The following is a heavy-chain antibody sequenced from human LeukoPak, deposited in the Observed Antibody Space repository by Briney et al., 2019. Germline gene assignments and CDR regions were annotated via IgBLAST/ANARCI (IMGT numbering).Heavy chain of an antibody. CDR3: ARDPPHSTVVMPGGDY. J-gene: IGHJ4*02. CDR1: GGTFSSYA. CDR2: IIPIFGTA. D-gene: IGHD4-23*01. Sequence: SVKVSCKASGGTFSSYAISWVRQAPGQGLEWMGGIIPIFGTANYAQKFQGRVTITADESTSTAYMELSSLRSEDTAVYYCARDPPHSTVVMPGGDYWGQGTLVTVSS. V-gene: IGHV1-69*13.